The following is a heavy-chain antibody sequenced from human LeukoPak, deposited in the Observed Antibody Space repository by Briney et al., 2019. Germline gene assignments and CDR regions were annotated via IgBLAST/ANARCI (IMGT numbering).Heavy chain of an antibody. CDR2: INPSGGST. J-gene: IGHJ5*02. CDR1: GYTFTSYY. Sequence: ASVKVSCKASGYTFTSYYMHWVRQAPGQGLEWMGIINPSGGSTSYAQKFQGRVNMTRDTSTSTVYMELSSLRSEDTAVYYCARGRPLVVPAADYKNWFDPWGQGTLVTVSS. D-gene: IGHD2-2*01. V-gene: IGHV1-46*01. CDR3: ARGRPLVVPAADYKNWFDP.